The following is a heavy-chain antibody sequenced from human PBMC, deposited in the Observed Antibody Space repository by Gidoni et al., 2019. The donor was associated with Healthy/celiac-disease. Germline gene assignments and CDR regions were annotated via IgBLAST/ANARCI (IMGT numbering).Heavy chain of an antibody. CDR1: GFTFSSHS. V-gene: IGHV3-21*01. D-gene: IGHD2-15*01. CDR2: ISSSSSYI. Sequence: EVQLVESGGGLVKPGGSLRISCAASGFTFSSHSMNWVRQAPGKGLEWVSSISSSSSYIYYADSVKGRFTISRDNAKNSLYLQMNSLRAEDTAVYYCARYCSGGSCYHYYYGMDVWGQGTTVTVSS. CDR3: ARYCSGGSCYHYYYGMDV. J-gene: IGHJ6*02.